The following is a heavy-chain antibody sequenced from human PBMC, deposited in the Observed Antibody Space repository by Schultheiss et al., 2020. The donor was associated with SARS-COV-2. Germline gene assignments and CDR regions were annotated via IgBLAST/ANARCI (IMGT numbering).Heavy chain of an antibody. CDR1: GFTFSSYA. Sequence: GGSLRLSCAASGFTFSSYAMHWVRQAPGKGLEWVAVISYDGSNKYYADSVKGRFTISRDNSKNTLYLQMNSLRAEDTAVYYCARAGGYFDWLSYFDYWGQGTLVTVSS. J-gene: IGHJ4*02. V-gene: IGHV3-30*07. CDR2: ISYDGSNK. D-gene: IGHD3-9*01. CDR3: ARAGGYFDWLSYFDY.